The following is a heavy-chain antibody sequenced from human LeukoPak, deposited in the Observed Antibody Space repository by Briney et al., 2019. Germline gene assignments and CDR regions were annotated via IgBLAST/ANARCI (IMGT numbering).Heavy chain of an antibody. CDR2: ISPGGGTT. Sequence: PGGSLRLSCAVSGFAFGCEAMSWVRQSPARGLEWVASISPGGGTTYYADSVKGRFAISRDNSKNTLYLQMNSLKTEDTAVYYCAKRGVGTSNAYFDYWGQGTLVTVSS. D-gene: IGHD1-26*01. V-gene: IGHV3-23*01. CDR3: AKRGVGTSNAYFDY. J-gene: IGHJ4*02. CDR1: GFAFGCEA.